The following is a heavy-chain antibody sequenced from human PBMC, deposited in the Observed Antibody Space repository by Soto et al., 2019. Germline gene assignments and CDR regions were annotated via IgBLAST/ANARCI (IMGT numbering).Heavy chain of an antibody. V-gene: IGHV4-34*01. CDR3: ARGGLRYFDWTQHNWFDP. Sequence: GTLSRKSAVHGGSVSGYYWSGIRQPPGKGLEWIGEINHSGSTNYNPSLKSRVTISVDTSKNQFSLKLSSVTAADTAVYYCARGGLRYFDWTQHNWFDPWGQGTLVTVSS. D-gene: IGHD3-9*01. CDR1: GGSVSGYY. J-gene: IGHJ5*02. CDR2: INHSGST.